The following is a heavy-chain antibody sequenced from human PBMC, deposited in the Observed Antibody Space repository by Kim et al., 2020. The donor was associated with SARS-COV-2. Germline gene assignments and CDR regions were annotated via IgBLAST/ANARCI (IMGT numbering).Heavy chain of an antibody. CDR2: IIPIFGTA. Sequence: SVKVSCKASGGTFSSYAISWVRQAPGQGLEWMGGIIPIFGTANYAQKFQGRVTITADESTSTAYMELSSLRSEDTAVYYCARDPWWHYYYGSGSQEDWFDPWGQGTLVTVSS. J-gene: IGHJ5*02. V-gene: IGHV1-69*13. CDR1: GGTFSSYA. D-gene: IGHD3-10*01. CDR3: ARDPWWHYYYGSGSQEDWFDP.